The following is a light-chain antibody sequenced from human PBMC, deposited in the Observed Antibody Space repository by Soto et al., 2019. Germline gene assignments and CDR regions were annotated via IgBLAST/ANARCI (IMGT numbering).Light chain of an antibody. Sequence: VLTQSPDTLSVSPGERATLYCRASQIVKRNLAWYQQKPGQAPRLLMYGASFRPTAIPDRFSGSGSGTDFTLTIGRLEPEDFAVYYCQQYHNSPWTFGQGTKVDIK. CDR3: QQYHNSPWT. CDR1: QIVKRN. CDR2: GAS. V-gene: IGKV3-20*01. J-gene: IGKJ1*01.